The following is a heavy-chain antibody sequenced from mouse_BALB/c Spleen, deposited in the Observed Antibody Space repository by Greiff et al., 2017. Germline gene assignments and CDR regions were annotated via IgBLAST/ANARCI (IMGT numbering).Heavy chain of an antibody. D-gene: IGHD2-4*01. CDR1: GFTFSSYG. Sequence: EVKLVESGGDLVKPGGSLKLSCAASGFTFSSYGMSWVRQTPDKRLEWVATISSGGSYTYYPDSVKGRFTISRDNAKNTLYLQMSSLKSEDTAMYYCARQGLRHYFDYWGQGTTLTVSS. CDR2: ISSGGSYT. J-gene: IGHJ2*01. V-gene: IGHV5-6*01. CDR3: ARQGLRHYFDY.